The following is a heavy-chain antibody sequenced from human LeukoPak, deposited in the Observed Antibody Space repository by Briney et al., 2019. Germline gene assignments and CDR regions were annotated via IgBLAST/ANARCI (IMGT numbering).Heavy chain of an antibody. V-gene: IGHV3-21*01. CDR2: ISSSSSYI. CDR3: ARSIAARGGYYFDY. Sequence: GGSLRLSCAASGFTFSSYSMNWVRQAPGKGLEWVSSISSSSSYIYYADSVKGRFTISRDNAKNSLYLQMNSLRAEDTAVYYCARSIAARGGYYFDYWGQGTLVTVSS. J-gene: IGHJ4*02. CDR1: GFTFSSYS. D-gene: IGHD6-6*01.